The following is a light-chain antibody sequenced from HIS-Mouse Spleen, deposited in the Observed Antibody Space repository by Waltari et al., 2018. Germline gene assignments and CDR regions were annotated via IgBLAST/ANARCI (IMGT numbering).Light chain of an antibody. CDR1: KLGDKY. CDR2: QDS. J-gene: IGLJ3*02. V-gene: IGLV3-1*01. Sequence: SYELTQPPSVSVSPGQTASIPCPGDKLGDKYACWYQQKPGQSPVLVIYQDSKRPSGIPERFSGSNSGNTATLTISGTQAMDEADYYCQAWDSSRSVFGGGTKLTVL. CDR3: QAWDSSRSV.